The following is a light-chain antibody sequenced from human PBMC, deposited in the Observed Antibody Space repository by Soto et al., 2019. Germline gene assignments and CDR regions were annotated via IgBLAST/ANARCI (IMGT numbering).Light chain of an antibody. J-gene: IGKJ2*01. CDR1: QSVSSTS. V-gene: IGKV3-20*01. Sequence: EIVLTQSPGTLSLSPGERATLSCRASQSVSSTSLAWYQQKPGQAPRLLIYGASSRATGIPDRFSGSGSGTDFTLTISRLEPEDFAVYYCQQYGSSPVTFGQGTKLEIK. CDR3: QQYGSSPVT. CDR2: GAS.